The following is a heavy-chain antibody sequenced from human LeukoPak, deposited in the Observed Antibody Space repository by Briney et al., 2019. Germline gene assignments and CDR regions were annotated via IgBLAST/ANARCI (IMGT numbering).Heavy chain of an antibody. J-gene: IGHJ3*02. V-gene: IGHV4-59*12. Sequence: PSETLSLTCTVSGGSISSYYWSWIRQPPGKGLEWIGYIYYSGSTNYNPSLKSRVTISVDTPKNQFSLKLSSVTAADTAVYYCARAETGLNAFDIWGQGTMVTVSS. CDR3: ARAETGLNAFDI. CDR2: IYYSGST. CDR1: GGSISSYY. D-gene: IGHD3-9*01.